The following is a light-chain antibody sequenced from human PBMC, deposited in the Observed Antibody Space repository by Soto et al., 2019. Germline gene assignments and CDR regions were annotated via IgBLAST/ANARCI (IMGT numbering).Light chain of an antibody. CDR1: QSVLYSSNNKNY. Sequence: DIVMTQSPDSLAVSLGERATINCKSSQSVLYSSNNKNYLAWYQHRPGQPPKLLIYWASTRESGVPDRFSGSGSGTDFTLNITSLQAEDVAVYYCQQYESTPPTFGQGTKLEIK. J-gene: IGKJ2*01. CDR2: WAS. CDR3: QQYESTPPT. V-gene: IGKV4-1*01.